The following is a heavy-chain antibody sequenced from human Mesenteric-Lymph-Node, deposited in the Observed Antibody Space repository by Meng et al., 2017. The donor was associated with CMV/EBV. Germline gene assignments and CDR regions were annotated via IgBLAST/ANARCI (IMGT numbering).Heavy chain of an antibody. CDR2: ISAYNGNT. J-gene: IGHJ4*02. D-gene: IGHD6-6*01. V-gene: IGHV1-18*01. Sequence: ASVQVSFKASGYTFTSYGISWVRQAPGQGLEWMGWISAYNGNTNYAQKLQGRVTMTTDTSTSTAYMELRSLRSDDTAVYYCARVLGAARPTGAPDYWGQGTLVTVSS. CDR1: GYTFTSYG. CDR3: ARVLGAARPTGAPDY.